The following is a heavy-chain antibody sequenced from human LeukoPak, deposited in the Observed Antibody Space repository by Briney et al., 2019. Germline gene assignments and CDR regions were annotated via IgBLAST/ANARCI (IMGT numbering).Heavy chain of an antibody. V-gene: IGHV1-69*04. CDR3: ASGSEYCSGGSCSTTTFDY. J-gene: IGHJ4*02. D-gene: IGHD2-15*01. CDR1: GYTFTTYD. CDR2: IIPILGIA. Sequence: ASVKVSCKASGYTFTTYDINWVRQAPGQGLEWMGMIIPILGIANYAQKFQGRVTITADKSTSTAYMELSSLRSEDTAVYYCASGSEYCSGGSCSTTTFDYWGQGTLVTVSS.